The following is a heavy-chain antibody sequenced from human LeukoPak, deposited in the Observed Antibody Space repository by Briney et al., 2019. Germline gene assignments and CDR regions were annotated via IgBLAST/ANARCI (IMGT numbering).Heavy chain of an antibody. J-gene: IGHJ6*03. Sequence: ASVKVSCKASGYTFTGYYMHWLRQAPGQGLEWMGWINPNSGGTNYAQKFQGRVTMTRDTSISTAYMELSRLRSDDTAVYYCARDRDCSSTSCYYYYMDVWGKGTTVTVSS. CDR2: INPNSGGT. CDR1: GYTFTGYY. D-gene: IGHD2-2*01. CDR3: ARDRDCSSTSCYYYYMDV. V-gene: IGHV1-2*02.